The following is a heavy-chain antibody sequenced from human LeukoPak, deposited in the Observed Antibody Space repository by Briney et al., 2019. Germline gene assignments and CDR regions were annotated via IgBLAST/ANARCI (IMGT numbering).Heavy chain of an antibody. Sequence: ASVKVSCKASGYTFTTYAMNWLRQAPGQGREWMGWINTNTGNPTYAQGFTGRFVFSLDTSVSTAYLQISSLKAEDTAVYYCARGLWSGYYSSTGYNWFDPWGQGTLVTVSS. CDR1: GYTFTTYA. CDR2: INTNTGNP. D-gene: IGHD3-3*01. CDR3: ARGLWSGYYSSTGYNWFDP. J-gene: IGHJ5*02. V-gene: IGHV7-4-1*02.